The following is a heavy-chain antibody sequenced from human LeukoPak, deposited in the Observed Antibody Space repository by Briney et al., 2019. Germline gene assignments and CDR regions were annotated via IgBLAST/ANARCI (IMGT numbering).Heavy chain of an antibody. J-gene: IGHJ4*02. V-gene: IGHV4-59*01. CDR1: GGSISSYY. D-gene: IGHD3-3*01. Sequence: PSETLSLTCTVSGGSISSYYWSWIRQPPGKELEWIGYIYYSGSTNYNPSLKSRVTISVDTSKNQFSLKLSSVTAADTAVYYCARAGGLYDFWSGYYYVYWGQGTLVTVSS. CDR2: IYYSGST. CDR3: ARAGGLYDFWSGYYYVY.